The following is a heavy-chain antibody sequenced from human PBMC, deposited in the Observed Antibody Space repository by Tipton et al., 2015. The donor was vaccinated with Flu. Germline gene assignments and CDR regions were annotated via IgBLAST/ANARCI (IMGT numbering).Heavy chain of an antibody. Sequence: LSLTCAVYGGSFSGYYWSWIRQPPGKGLEWIGEINHSGSTNYNPSLKSRVTISGDTSKNQFSLKLSSVTAADTAVYYCARSSSAYDYVWGGSYYFDFWGQGTLVTVSS. CDR2: INHSGST. V-gene: IGHV4-34*01. D-gene: IGHD3-16*01. CDR3: ARSSSAYDYVWGGSYYFDF. CDR1: GGSFSGYY. J-gene: IGHJ4*02.